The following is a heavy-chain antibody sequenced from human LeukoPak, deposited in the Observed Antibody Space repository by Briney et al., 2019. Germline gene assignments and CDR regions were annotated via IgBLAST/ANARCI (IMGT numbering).Heavy chain of an antibody. CDR1: GGSISSYY. D-gene: IGHD6-19*01. J-gene: IGHJ4*02. CDR2: IYYSGST. CDR3: ARQGSGWYYFDY. Sequence: SSETLSLTCTVSGGSISSYYWSWIRQPPGKGLEWIGYIYYSGSTNYNPSLNSRATMSVDTSKHQFSLKLNFVTAADTAVYYCARQGSGWYYFDYWGQGTVVTVSS. V-gene: IGHV4-59*08.